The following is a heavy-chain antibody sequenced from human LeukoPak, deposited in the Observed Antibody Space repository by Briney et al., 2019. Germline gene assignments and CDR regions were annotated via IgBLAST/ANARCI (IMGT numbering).Heavy chain of an antibody. V-gene: IGHV1-69*05. J-gene: IGHJ4*02. CDR2: IIPIFGTA. CDR3: ARDRDSSSWYYFDY. CDR1: GYTFTSYD. D-gene: IGHD6-13*01. Sequence: VASVKVSCKASGYTFTSYDINWVRQAPGQGLEWMGGIIPIFGTANYAQKFQGRVTITTDESTSTAYMELSSLRSEDTAVYYCARDRDSSSWYYFDYWGQGTLVTVSS.